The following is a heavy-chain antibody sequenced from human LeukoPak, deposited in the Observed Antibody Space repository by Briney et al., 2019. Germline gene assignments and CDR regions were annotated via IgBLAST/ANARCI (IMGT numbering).Heavy chain of an antibody. D-gene: IGHD3-10*01. V-gene: IGHV1-8*01. CDR3: ARESPINYYGSGSLGY. J-gene: IGHJ4*02. CDR1: GYTFTSYD. Sequence: GASVKVSCKASGYTFTSYDINWVRQATGQGLEWMGWMNPNSSNTGYAQKFQGRVTMTRNTSISTAYKELSSLRSEDTAVYYCARESPINYYGSGSLGYWGQGTLVTVSS. CDR2: MNPNSSNT.